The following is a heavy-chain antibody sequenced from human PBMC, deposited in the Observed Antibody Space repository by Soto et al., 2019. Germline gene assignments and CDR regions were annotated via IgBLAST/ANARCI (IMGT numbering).Heavy chain of an antibody. J-gene: IGHJ4*02. CDR2: INHSGST. CDR1: GGSFSGYY. Sequence: SSETLSFTCAVYGGSFSGYYWSWIRQPPGEGLEWIGEINHSGSTNYNPSLKSRVTISVDTSKNQFSLKLSSVTAADTAVYYCARGSRIHNFDYWGQGTLVTVSS. CDR3: ARGSRIHNFDY. V-gene: IGHV4-34*01. D-gene: IGHD5-18*01.